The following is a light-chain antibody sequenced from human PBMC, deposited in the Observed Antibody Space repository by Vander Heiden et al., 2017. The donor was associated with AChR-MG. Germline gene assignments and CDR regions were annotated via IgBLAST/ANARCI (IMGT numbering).Light chain of an antibody. Sequence: ETVMTQSPATLSVSPGERATLSCRASQSISRNLAWYQQKPGQPPRLLVYGASIRANGVPDRFSGSGSGKEFTLTSSSLQYEDFAVFYWQQDNDLHTFGHGTKVDIK. V-gene: IGKV3-15*01. J-gene: IGKJ3*01. CDR2: GAS. CDR1: QSISRN. CDR3: QQDNDLHT.